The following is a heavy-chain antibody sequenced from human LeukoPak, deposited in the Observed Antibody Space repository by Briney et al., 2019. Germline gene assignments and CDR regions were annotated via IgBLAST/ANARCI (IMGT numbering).Heavy chain of an antibody. D-gene: IGHD3-22*01. CDR1: GGSISSYY. CDR3: ARTYYDSSGYFRIYYFDY. V-gene: IGHV4-4*07. CDR2: ICTSGST. Sequence: PSETLSLTCTVSGGSISSYYWSWIRQPAGKGLEWIGRICTSGSTNYNPSLKSRVTMSVDTSKNQFSLKLSSVTAADTAVYYCARTYYDSSGYFRIYYFDYWGQGTLVTVSS. J-gene: IGHJ4*02.